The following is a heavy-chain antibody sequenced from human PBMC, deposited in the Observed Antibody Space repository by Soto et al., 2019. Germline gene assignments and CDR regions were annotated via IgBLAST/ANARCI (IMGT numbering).Heavy chain of an antibody. V-gene: IGHV4-34*01. J-gene: IGHJ2*01. CDR2: INHSGST. CDR3: ARGTREEWYLDL. CDR1: GGSFSAYY. Sequence: QVQLQQWGAGLLKPSETLSLTCAVYGGSFSAYYWSWIRQPPGKGLEWIGEINHSGSTNYNPSLKSRITISIDTSKNQFSLKLNSVTAADTAVYYCARGTREEWYLDLWGRGTLVTVSS.